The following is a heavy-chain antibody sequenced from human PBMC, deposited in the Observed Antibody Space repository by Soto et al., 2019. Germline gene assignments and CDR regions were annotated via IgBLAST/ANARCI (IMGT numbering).Heavy chain of an antibody. D-gene: IGHD3-10*01. CDR2: ISGSGGST. V-gene: IGHV3-23*01. J-gene: IGHJ5*02. Sequence: GESLKISCAASGFTFSSYAMSWVRQAPGKGLEWVSAISGSGGSTYYADSVKGRFTISRDNSKNTLYLQMNSLRAEDTAVYYCAKDSTYGSPKFGYNWFDPWGQGTLVTVSS. CDR1: GFTFSSYA. CDR3: AKDSTYGSPKFGYNWFDP.